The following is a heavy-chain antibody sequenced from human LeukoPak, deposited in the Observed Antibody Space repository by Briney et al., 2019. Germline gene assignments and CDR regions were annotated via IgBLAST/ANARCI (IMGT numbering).Heavy chain of an antibody. D-gene: IGHD1-14*01. Sequence: SETLSLTCTVSGGSISSYYWSWIRQPPGKGLEWIGYIYYSGSTNYHPTLKSRVTISVDTSKNQFSLKLSSVTAADTAVYYCARVYTELDAFDIWGQGTMVTVSS. CDR2: IYYSGST. J-gene: IGHJ3*02. V-gene: IGHV4-59*01. CDR1: GGSISSYY. CDR3: ARVYTELDAFDI.